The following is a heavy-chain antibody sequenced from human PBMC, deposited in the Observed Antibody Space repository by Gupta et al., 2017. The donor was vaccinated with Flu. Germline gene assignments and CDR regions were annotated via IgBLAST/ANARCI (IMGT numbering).Heavy chain of an antibody. Sequence: LRLSCTASGFIFSNAWMHWVRQVPGQGLVWVPRIDGDGSGTSYADFVKGRFTISRDNAKNTVYMQMDSLRAEDTAIYYCTTTFEFWGQGAPVT. V-gene: IGHV3-74*01. CDR2: IDGDGSGT. CDR3: TTTFEF. J-gene: IGHJ4*02. D-gene: IGHD1-26*01. CDR1: GFIFSNAW.